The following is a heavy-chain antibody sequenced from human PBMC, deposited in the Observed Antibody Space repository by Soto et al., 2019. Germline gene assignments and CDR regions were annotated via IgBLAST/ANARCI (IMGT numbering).Heavy chain of an antibody. CDR3: VRVAVSRVGAQAYDY. V-gene: IGHV3-48*02. CDR2: ISSGSDVI. CDR1: GFTFSNFM. D-gene: IGHD1-26*01. Sequence: EVQLVESGGGLVQPGGSLRLSCAASGFTFSNFMMNWVRQAPGKGLEWLAFISSGSDVIYYADSLKGRFTVSRDNAQKSLYLQMDSLRDEDSAVYYCVRVAVSRVGAQAYDYWGQGTLVTVSS. J-gene: IGHJ4*02.